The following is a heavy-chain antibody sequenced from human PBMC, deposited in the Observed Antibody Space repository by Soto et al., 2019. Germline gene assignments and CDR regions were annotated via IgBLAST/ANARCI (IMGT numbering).Heavy chain of an antibody. V-gene: IGHV4-59*08. J-gene: IGHJ4*02. CDR1: CGTISNYY. CDR2: IHYSGNT. Sequence: PSETMSLSSTVSCGTISNYYRSWIRQPPGKGLEWIGYIHYSGNTKYNPSLKSRVTISADTSKNQFSLKLSSVTAADTAVYYCARGHYDFWSGYFATIDYWGQGTLVTVSS. D-gene: IGHD3-3*01. CDR3: ARGHYDFWSGYFATIDY.